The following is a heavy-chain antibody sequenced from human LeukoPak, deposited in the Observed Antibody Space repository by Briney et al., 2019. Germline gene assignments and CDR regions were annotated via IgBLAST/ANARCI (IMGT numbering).Heavy chain of an antibody. CDR3: ARFGDLWAFDI. J-gene: IGHJ3*02. D-gene: IGHD3-10*01. CDR1: GGSISSDY. Sequence: MPSETLSLTCTVSGGSISSDYWNWIRQPPGKGLEWIGYIYYSGSTNYNPSLKSRVTISVDTSKNQFSLKLSSVTAADTAVYYCARFGDLWAFDIWGQGTVLTVSS. CDR2: IYYSGST. V-gene: IGHV4-59*01.